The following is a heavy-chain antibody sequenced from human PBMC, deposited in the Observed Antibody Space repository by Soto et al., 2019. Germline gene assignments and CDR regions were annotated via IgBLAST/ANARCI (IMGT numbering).Heavy chain of an antibody. Sequence: EVQLVESGGGLVQPRGSLRLSCAASGFSFSTYWMTWVRQAPGKGLEWVANIKQDGSEKHYVESVKGRFSISRDNAKNSLYVQMNSLKVEDTAVYYCARWGVLHYYFDYWGQGTLVTVSS. J-gene: IGHJ4*02. CDR3: ARWGVLHYYFDY. CDR1: GFSFSTYW. D-gene: IGHD1-26*01. V-gene: IGHV3-7*03. CDR2: IKQDGSEK.